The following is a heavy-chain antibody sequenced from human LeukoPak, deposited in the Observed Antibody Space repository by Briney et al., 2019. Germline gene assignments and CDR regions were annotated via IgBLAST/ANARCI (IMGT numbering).Heavy chain of an antibody. D-gene: IGHD5-24*01. V-gene: IGHV3-9*01. CDR1: GFTFDDHA. CDR3: AKGPGMATVKRYLDY. Sequence: GGSLRLSCAASGFTFDDHAMHWVRQAPGRGLEWVSGLSWNSGSIDYADSVKGRFTISRDNAKNSLYLQMNSLRAEDTALYYCAKGPGMATVKRYLDYWGQGTLVTVSS. J-gene: IGHJ4*02. CDR2: LSWNSGSI.